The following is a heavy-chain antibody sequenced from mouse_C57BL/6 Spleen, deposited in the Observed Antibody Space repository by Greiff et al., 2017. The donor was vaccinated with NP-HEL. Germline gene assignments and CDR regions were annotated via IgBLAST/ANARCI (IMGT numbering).Heavy chain of an antibody. J-gene: IGHJ3*01. CDR1: GYAFSSSW. CDR3: ARFGYDAFAY. CDR2: IYPGDGDT. V-gene: IGHV1-82*01. Sequence: VQLQESGPELVKPGASVKISCKASGYAFSSSWMNWVKQRPGKGLEWIGRIYPGDGDTNYNGKFKGKATLTADKSSSTAYMQLSSLTSEDSAVYFCARFGYDAFAYWGQGTLVTVSA. D-gene: IGHD2-2*01.